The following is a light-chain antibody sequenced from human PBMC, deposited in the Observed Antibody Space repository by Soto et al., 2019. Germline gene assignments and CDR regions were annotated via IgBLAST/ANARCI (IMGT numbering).Light chain of an antibody. CDR3: YSYRGYYTRV. Sequence: QSALTQPPSVSGSPGQSVTISCTGTSSDAGGYNFVSWYQQHPGRAPKLLIYEVSRRPSGVSNRFSGSKSGDTASLTISGLQAEDEADYYCYSYRGYYTRVFGTGTKVTVL. CDR2: EVS. V-gene: IGLV2-14*01. J-gene: IGLJ1*01. CDR1: SSDAGGYNF.